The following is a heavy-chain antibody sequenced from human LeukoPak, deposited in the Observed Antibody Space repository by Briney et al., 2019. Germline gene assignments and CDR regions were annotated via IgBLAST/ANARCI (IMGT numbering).Heavy chain of an antibody. CDR2: LSDSGGST. CDR1: GFTFRGCA. Sequence: GGSLRLSCAASGFTFRGCAMSWVRQAPGKGLKWVSTLSDSGGSTDYADSVKGRFTISRDNSMNTLYLQMNSLRAEDTAVYFCAKVVTWTHFDSWGQGTLVTVSS. CDR3: AKVVTWTHFDS. D-gene: IGHD3/OR15-3a*01. V-gene: IGHV3-23*01. J-gene: IGHJ4*02.